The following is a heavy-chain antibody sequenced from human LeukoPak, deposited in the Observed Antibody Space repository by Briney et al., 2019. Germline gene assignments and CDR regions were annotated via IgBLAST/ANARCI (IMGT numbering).Heavy chain of an antibody. D-gene: IGHD6-19*01. V-gene: IGHV3-21*01. CDR2: ISSSSSYI. J-gene: IGHJ4*02. CDR1: GFTFSSYA. Sequence: GGSLRLSCAASGFTFSSYAMHWVRQAPGKGLEWVSSISSSSSYIYYADSVKGRFTISRDNAKNSLYLQMNSLRAEDTAVYYCARDPGWLDFDYWGQGTLVTVSS. CDR3: ARDPGWLDFDY.